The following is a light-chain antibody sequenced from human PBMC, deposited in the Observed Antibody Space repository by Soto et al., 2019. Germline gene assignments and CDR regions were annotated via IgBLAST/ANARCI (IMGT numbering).Light chain of an antibody. V-gene: IGKV1-9*01. CDR3: QELNSYPL. CDR2: AAS. J-gene: IGKJ3*01. Sequence: DIQLTQSPSFLSASVGDRVTITCRASQGIYSYLAWYQQKPGKVPKLLIYAASTLQSGVPSRFSGSGSGTEFTLTISSLQPEDFATYYCQELNSYPLFGPGTKVD. CDR1: QGIYSY.